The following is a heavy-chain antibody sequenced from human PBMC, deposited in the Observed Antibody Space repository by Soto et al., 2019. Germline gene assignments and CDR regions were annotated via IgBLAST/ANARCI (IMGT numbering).Heavy chain of an antibody. CDR3: ARGKGIGWYESSDY. CDR1: GFTVSISY. CDR2: IYRDGST. V-gene: IGHV3-53*01. Sequence: EVQLVESGGGLIQPGESLRLSCAASGFTVSISYMSWVRQAPGKGLEWVSTIYRDGSTYYADSVESRFTISRDNPKNTLYLQMNSLRAEDTATYYCARGKGIGWYESSDYWGQGTLVTVSS. D-gene: IGHD6-19*01. J-gene: IGHJ4*02.